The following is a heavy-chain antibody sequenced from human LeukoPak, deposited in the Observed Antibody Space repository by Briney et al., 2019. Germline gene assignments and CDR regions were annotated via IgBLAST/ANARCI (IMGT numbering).Heavy chain of an antibody. Sequence: SETLSLTCAVYGGSFSGYYWGWIRQPPGKGLEWIGSIYHSGSTYYNPSLKSRVTISVDTSKNQFSLKLSSVTAADTAVYYCARMVYAMNFIDYWGQGTLVTVSS. D-gene: IGHD2-8*01. CDR1: GGSFSGYY. V-gene: IGHV4-38-2*01. CDR3: ARMVYAMNFIDY. CDR2: IYHSGST. J-gene: IGHJ4*02.